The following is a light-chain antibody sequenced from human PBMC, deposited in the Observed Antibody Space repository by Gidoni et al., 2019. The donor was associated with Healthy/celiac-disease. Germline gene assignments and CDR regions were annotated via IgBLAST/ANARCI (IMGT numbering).Light chain of an antibody. V-gene: IGLV3-1*01. Sequence: SYERTQPPSVSVSPGQTASITCSGDTLGEKYACWYQQKPGQSPVLVISQASKRPSGIPERFSGSNSGNTATLTISGTQAMDEADYYCQAWDSSTYVVFGGGTKLTVL. J-gene: IGLJ2*01. CDR1: TLGEKY. CDR3: QAWDSSTYVV. CDR2: QAS.